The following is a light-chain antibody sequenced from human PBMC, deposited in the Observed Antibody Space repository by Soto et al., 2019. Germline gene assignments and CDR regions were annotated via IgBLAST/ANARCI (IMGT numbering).Light chain of an antibody. CDR1: QSVSSN. Sequence: EIVLTQSPGTLSLSPGERSTLSCRASQSVSSNLAWYQQKPGQXPRXXIYGASSRATGIPDRFSGSGSGTDLTITISRLEPEDFEVYDCQQYGSSPRTFGQGTKVDIK. J-gene: IGKJ1*01. CDR2: GAS. V-gene: IGKV3-20*01. CDR3: QQYGSSPRT.